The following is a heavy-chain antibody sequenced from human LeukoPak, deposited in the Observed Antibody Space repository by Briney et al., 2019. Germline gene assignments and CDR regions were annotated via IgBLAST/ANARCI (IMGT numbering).Heavy chain of an antibody. CDR3: ASPGVVAATTSLVVFDI. CDR2: IYPGDSDT. D-gene: IGHD2-15*01. J-gene: IGHJ3*02. Sequence: GESLKISCEGSGYTFTSYWIAWVRQMPGKGLEWMGIIYPGDSDTRYSPSFQGQVTISADKSISTAYLQWSSLTASDTAMYFCASPGVVAATTSLVVFDIWAKGTRFSVSS. V-gene: IGHV5-51*01. CDR1: GYTFTSYW.